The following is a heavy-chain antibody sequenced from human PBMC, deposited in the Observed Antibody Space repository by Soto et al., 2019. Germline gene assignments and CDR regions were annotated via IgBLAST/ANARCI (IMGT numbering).Heavy chain of an antibody. J-gene: IGHJ6*02. CDR3: AREVVKGILGSYGMDV. V-gene: IGHV4-4*07. CDR1: GGSISTYY. Sequence: QVQLQESGPGLVKPSETLSLTCTVSGGSISTYYWSWIRQPAGKGLEWMGRIYTSGSTNYYPSLESRVTMSVDTSKNQFSLRLSSVTVADTAVYYCAREVVKGILGSYGMDVWGQGTTVTVSS. D-gene: IGHD3-16*01. CDR2: IYTSGST.